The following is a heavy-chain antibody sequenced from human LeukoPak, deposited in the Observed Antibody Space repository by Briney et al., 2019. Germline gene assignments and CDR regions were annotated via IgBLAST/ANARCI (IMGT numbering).Heavy chain of an antibody. Sequence: GGSLRLSCAASGFTFSTYSMNWVRQAPGKGLEWVSSISSSSSYIHYADSMKGRFTISRDNAKKSLYLQMNSLRAEDTAVYYCARDLYRIVVVPHYFDYWGQGTLVTVSS. CDR2: ISSSSSYI. CDR3: ARDLYRIVVVPHYFDY. V-gene: IGHV3-21*01. J-gene: IGHJ4*02. D-gene: IGHD3-22*01. CDR1: GFTFSTYS.